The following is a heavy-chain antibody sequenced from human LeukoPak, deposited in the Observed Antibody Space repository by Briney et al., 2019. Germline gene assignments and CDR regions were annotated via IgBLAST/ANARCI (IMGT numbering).Heavy chain of an antibody. Sequence: PGGSLRLSCAASGFTFSGYAMGWVRQAPGKGLEWVSAISGSAGSTYYADSVKGRFTISRDNSKNSLYLQMNRLRAEDTSVYYCAKLRDFYDSTGYSRFPYWGQGTLVTVSS. V-gene: IGHV3-23*01. D-gene: IGHD3-22*01. J-gene: IGHJ4*02. CDR1: GFTFSGYA. CDR2: ISGSAGST. CDR3: AKLRDFYDSTGYSRFPY.